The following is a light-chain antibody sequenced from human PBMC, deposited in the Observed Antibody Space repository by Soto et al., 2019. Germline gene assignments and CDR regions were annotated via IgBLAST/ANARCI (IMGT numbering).Light chain of an antibody. CDR1: QSVSNSY. V-gene: IGKV3D-20*01. Sequence: EIVLTQCPATLSLSPGERATLSCGASQSVSNSYLAWYQQKPGLAPRLLIYDASSTATGIPDRFSGSGSGTEFTLTISRLEPEDFAVYYCQQYGSSPWTFGQGTKLEIK. J-gene: IGKJ2*01. CDR2: DAS. CDR3: QQYGSSPWT.